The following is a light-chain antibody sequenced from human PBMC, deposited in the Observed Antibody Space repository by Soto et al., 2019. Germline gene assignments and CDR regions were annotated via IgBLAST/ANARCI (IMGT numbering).Light chain of an antibody. V-gene: IGLV1-40*01. J-gene: IGLJ3*02. CDR3: QCYDSNLRGV. Sequence: QSVLTQPPSVSGAPGQRATISCTGGTSNIGAGYHVHWYQHLPGTAPRLLIYGNNNRPSGVPDRFSGSRSGTSASLAITGLQPEDEADYYCQCYDSNLRGVFGGGTKLTVL. CDR1: TSNIGAGYH. CDR2: GNN.